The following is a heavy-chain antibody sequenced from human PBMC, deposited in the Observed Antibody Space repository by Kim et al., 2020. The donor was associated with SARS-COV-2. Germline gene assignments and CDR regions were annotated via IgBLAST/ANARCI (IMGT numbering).Heavy chain of an antibody. V-gene: IGHV4-34*01. D-gene: IGHD2-15*01. CDR3: ARGRRGWVVAATFRFDP. CDR1: GGSFSGYY. Sequence: SETLSLTCAVYGGSFSGYYWSWIRQPPGKGLEWIGEINHSGSTNYNPSLKSRVTISVDTSKNQFSLKLSSVTAADTAVYYCARGRRGWVVAATFRFDPWGQGTLVTVSS. CDR2: INHSGST. J-gene: IGHJ5*02.